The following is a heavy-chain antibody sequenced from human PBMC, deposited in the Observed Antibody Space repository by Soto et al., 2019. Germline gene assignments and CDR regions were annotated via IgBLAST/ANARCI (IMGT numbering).Heavy chain of an antibody. Sequence: SVKVSCKASGYTFTSYDINWVRQATGQGLEWMGWMNPNSGNTGYAQKFQGRVTMTRNTSISTAYMELSSLRSEDTAVYYCARARMVYATNWFDPWGQGTLVTVSS. D-gene: IGHD2-8*01. CDR1: GYTFTSYD. CDR2: MNPNSGNT. V-gene: IGHV1-8*01. J-gene: IGHJ5*02. CDR3: ARARMVYATNWFDP.